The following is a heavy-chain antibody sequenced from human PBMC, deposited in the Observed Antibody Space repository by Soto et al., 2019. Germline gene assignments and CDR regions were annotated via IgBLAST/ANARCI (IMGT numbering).Heavy chain of an antibody. CDR1: GGTFSSYT. J-gene: IGHJ4*02. Sequence: QVQLVQSGAEVKKPGSSVKVSCKASGGTFSSYTISWVRQAPGQGLEWMGRIIPILGIANYAQKFQGRVTITADKPTSKPHMERRSLMSEDRAVYYCARGLVVAAGGGGEGDYWGQGTLVTVSS. CDR3: ARGLVVAAGGGGEGDY. V-gene: IGHV1-69*02. CDR2: IIPILGIA. D-gene: IGHD2-21*01.